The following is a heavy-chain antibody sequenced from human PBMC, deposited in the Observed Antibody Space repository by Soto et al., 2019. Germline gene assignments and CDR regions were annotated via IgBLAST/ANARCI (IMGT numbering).Heavy chain of an antibody. CDR1: GGTFSSYA. J-gene: IGHJ5*02. CDR3: AREWYYYDSSGAGYNWFDP. V-gene: IGHV1-69*01. D-gene: IGHD3-22*01. CDR2: TIPIFGTA. Sequence: QVQLVQSGAEVKKPGSSVKVSCKASGGTFSSYAISWVRQAPGQGLEWMGGTIPIFGTANYVQKFQGRVTITADESTSTAYMELSSLRSEDTAVYYCAREWYYYDSSGAGYNWFDPWGQGTLVTVSS.